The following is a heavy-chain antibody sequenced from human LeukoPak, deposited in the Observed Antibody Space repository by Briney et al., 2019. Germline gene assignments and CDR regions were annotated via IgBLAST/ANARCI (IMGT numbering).Heavy chain of an antibody. CDR2: INPNSGGT. J-gene: IGHJ4*02. CDR3: ARVDRGYYGYVWGSYRPIDY. V-gene: IGHV1-2*02. Sequence: GASVKVSCKASGYTFTGYYMHWVRQAPGQGLEWMGWINPNSGGTNYAQKFQGRVTMTRDTSISTAYMELSRLRSDDTAVYYCARVDRGYYGYVWGSYRPIDYWGQGTLVTVSS. D-gene: IGHD3-16*02. CDR1: GYTFTGYY.